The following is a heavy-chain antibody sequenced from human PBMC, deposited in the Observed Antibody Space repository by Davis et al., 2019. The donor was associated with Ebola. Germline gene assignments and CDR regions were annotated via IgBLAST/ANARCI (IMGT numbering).Heavy chain of an antibody. CDR2: IRTRPNNYAT. CDR3: TRPVESNWFDP. V-gene: IGHV3-73*01. CDR1: GFGFSGSA. J-gene: IGHJ5*02. Sequence: GGSLRLSCVFSGFGFSGSAMHWVRQAPGKGLEWVGRIRTRPNNYATTYAASVGGRFTISRDDSKDTTYLQMNSLKTEDTAIYYCTRPVESNWFDPWGPGTQVTV.